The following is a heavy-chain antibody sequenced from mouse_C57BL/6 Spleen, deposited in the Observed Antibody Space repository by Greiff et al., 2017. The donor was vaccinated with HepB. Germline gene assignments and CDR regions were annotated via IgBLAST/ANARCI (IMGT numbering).Heavy chain of an antibody. CDR1: GFTFSDYY. CDR2: ISNGGGST. Sequence: EVKLQESGGGLVQPGGSLKLSCAASGFTFSDYYMYWVRQTPEKRLEWVAYISNGGGSTYYPDTVKGRFTISRDNAKNTLYLQMSRLKSEDTAMYYCARRSNYGFFAYWGQVTLVTVSA. D-gene: IGHD2-5*01. J-gene: IGHJ3*01. CDR3: ARRSNYGFFAY. V-gene: IGHV5-12*01.